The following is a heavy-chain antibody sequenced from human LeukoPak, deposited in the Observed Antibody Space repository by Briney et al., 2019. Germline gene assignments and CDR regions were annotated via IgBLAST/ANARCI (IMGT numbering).Heavy chain of an antibody. CDR3: AKDRDGYNWNDAFDI. J-gene: IGHJ3*02. Sequence: SGGSLRLSCAASGFTFSSYAMSWVRQAPGKGLEWVSAISGSGGSTYYADSVKGRFTISRDNSKNTLYLQMNSLRAEDTAVYYCAKDRDGYNWNDAFDIWGQGTMVTVSS. D-gene: IGHD5-24*01. CDR1: GFTFSSYA. CDR2: ISGSGGST. V-gene: IGHV3-23*01.